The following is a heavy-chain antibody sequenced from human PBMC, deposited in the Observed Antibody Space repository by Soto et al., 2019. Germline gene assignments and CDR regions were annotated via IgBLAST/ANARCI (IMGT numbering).Heavy chain of an antibody. CDR2: ISGSGGST. CDR1: GFTFSSYA. V-gene: IGHV3-23*01. J-gene: IGHJ3*02. Sequence: PVGSLRLSCAASGFTFSSYAMSWVRQAPGKGLEWVSAISGSGGSTYYADSVKGRFTISRDNSKNTLYLQMNSLRAEDTAVYYCARREWELLGAFDIWGQGTMVTVSS. CDR3: ARREWELLGAFDI. D-gene: IGHD1-26*01.